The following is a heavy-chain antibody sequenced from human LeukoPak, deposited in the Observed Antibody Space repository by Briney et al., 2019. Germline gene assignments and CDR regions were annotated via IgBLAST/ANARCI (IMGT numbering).Heavy chain of an antibody. D-gene: IGHD3-9*01. CDR2: ISSSSSYI. CDR3: TRDLMDYDVSTGLHHYYMDV. Sequence: PGGSLRLSCAASGFTFSSYSMNWVRQAPGKGLEWVSSISSSSSYIYYADSVKGRITISRDNAKNSLYLQMNSLRAEDTAVYYCTRDLMDYDVSTGLHHYYMDVWGQGTTVTVSS. CDR1: GFTFSSYS. J-gene: IGHJ6*02. V-gene: IGHV3-21*01.